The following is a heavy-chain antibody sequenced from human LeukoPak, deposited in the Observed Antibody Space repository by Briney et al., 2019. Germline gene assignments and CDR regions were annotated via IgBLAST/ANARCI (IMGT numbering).Heavy chain of an antibody. Sequence: PGGSLRLSCAASGCTFNYGLHWVRQAPGKGLDWVAFILFDGSYKYYADSVKGRFTISRDNSKNTLYLQMNSLRAEDTAVYYCAQGELSGNYFDYWGQGTLVTVSS. CDR1: GCTFNYG. CDR2: ILFDGSYK. J-gene: IGHJ4*02. V-gene: IGHV3-30*02. CDR3: AQGELSGNYFDY. D-gene: IGHD1-26*01.